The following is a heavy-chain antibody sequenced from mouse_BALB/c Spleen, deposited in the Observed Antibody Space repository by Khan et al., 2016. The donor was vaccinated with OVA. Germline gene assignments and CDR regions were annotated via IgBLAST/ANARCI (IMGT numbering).Heavy chain of an antibody. CDR3: ARCLPYGSCTWFAY. CDR2: IDPADTYT. D-gene: IGHD1-1*01. CDR1: GYTLTSYW. Sequence: QVQLKQSGAELVKPGASVKLSCKASGYTLTSYWLHWVKQRPGQGLEWIGEIDPADTYTNYNQKFKGKATLTVDKSSSTTYMQLSSLTSEDSAVYCGARCLPYGSCTWFAYWGQGTLVTVSA. J-gene: IGHJ3*01. V-gene: IGHV1-69*02.